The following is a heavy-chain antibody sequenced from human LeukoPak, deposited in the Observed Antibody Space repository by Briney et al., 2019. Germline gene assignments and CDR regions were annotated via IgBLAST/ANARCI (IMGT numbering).Heavy chain of an antibody. J-gene: IGHJ4*02. CDR3: AKDIGSWYYFDY. Sequence: GGSLRLSCAASGFTVSSNYMSWVRQAPGKGLEWVSVIYSGGSTYYADSVKGRFTISRDNSKNTLYLQMNSLRAEDTAVYYCAKDIGSWYYFDYLGQGTLVTGSS. CDR2: IYSGGST. CDR1: GFTVSSNY. D-gene: IGHD6-13*01. V-gene: IGHV3-53*01.